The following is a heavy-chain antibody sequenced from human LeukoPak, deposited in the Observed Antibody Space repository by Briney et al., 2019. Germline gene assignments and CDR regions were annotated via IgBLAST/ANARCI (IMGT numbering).Heavy chain of an antibody. V-gene: IGHV3-23*01. J-gene: IGHJ4*02. Sequence: PGGSLRLSCAVSGFTFSTYAMSWVRQAPGKGLEWVSGISGSGSSTFDADSVKGRFTISRDNSKSTLFLQMNSLRAEDTALYYCAREDSSSWLFDYWGQGTLVTVSS. CDR3: AREDSSSWLFDY. CDR1: GFTFSTYA. CDR2: ISGSGSST. D-gene: IGHD6-13*01.